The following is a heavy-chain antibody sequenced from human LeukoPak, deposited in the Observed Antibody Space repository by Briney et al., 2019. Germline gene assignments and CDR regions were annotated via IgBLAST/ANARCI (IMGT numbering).Heavy chain of an antibody. J-gene: IGHJ4*02. CDR2: ISAYNGNT. Sequence: GASVKVSCKASGYTVTRYGISWVRQAPGQGLEWMGWISAYNGNTNYAQKLQGRVTMTTDTSTSTAYMELRSLRSDDTAVYYCARVRSSNDYGDYEDYFDYWGQGTLVTVSS. CDR3: ARVRSSNDYGDYEDYFDY. V-gene: IGHV1-18*01. CDR1: GYTVTRYG. D-gene: IGHD4-17*01.